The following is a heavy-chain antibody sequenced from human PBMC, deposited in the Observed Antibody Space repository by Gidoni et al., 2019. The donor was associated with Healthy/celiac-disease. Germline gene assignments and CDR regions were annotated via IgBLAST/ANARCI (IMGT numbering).Heavy chain of an antibody. Sequence: EVQLVQSGAEVKKPGESLKISCKGSGYSFTSYCVGWVGQMPGKGLEWMGIIYPGDSDTRYSPSFQGQVTISADKSISTAYLQWSSLKASDTAMYYCARHFLPRNYDFWSGPRWYYGMDVWGQGTTVTVSS. D-gene: IGHD3-3*01. V-gene: IGHV5-51*01. CDR1: GYSFTSYC. CDR2: IYPGDSDT. CDR3: ARHFLPRNYDFWSGPRWYYGMDV. J-gene: IGHJ6*02.